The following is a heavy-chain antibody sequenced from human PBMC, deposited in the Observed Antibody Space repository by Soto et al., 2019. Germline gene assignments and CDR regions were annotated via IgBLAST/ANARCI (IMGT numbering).Heavy chain of an antibody. J-gene: IGHJ4*02. CDR1: GGSFSGYY. CDR3: ASGVIVVVPAEMKGFDY. V-gene: IGHV4-34*01. CDR2: INHSGST. Sequence: QVQLQQWGAGLLKPSETLSLTCAVYGGSFSGYYWSWIRQPPGQGLERVGEINHSGSTNYNPSPKSRVTISVDTYKNQFSLKVSSVTAADTAVYYCASGVIVVVPAEMKGFDYWGQGTLVTVFS. D-gene: IGHD2-2*01.